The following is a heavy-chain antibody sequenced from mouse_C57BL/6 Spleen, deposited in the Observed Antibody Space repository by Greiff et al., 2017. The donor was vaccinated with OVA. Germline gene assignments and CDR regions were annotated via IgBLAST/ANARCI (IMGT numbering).Heavy chain of an antibody. V-gene: IGHV1-54*01. CDR2: INPGSGGT. J-gene: IGHJ4*01. CDR1: GYAFTNYL. Sequence: QVQLQQSGAELVRPGTSVKVSCKASGYAFTNYLIEWVKQRPGKGLEWIGVINPGSGGTNYNEKFKGKATLTADKSSSTAYMQLSSLTSEDSAVYFCARGGRDYYAMDYWGQGTSVTFSS. CDR3: ARGGRDYYAMDY.